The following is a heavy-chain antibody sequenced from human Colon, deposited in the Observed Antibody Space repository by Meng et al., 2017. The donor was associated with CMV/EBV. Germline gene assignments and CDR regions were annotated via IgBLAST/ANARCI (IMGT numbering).Heavy chain of an antibody. CDR3: ARRPITIFGVVQAFDI. Sequence: SETLSLTCAVYGGSFSGYYWSWIRQPPGKGLEWIGEINHSGSTNYNPSLKSRVTISVDTSKNQFSLKLSSVTAADTAVYYCARRPITIFGVVQAFDIWGQGTMVTVSS. D-gene: IGHD3-3*01. V-gene: IGHV4-34*01. J-gene: IGHJ3*02. CDR2: INHSGST. CDR1: GGSFSGYY.